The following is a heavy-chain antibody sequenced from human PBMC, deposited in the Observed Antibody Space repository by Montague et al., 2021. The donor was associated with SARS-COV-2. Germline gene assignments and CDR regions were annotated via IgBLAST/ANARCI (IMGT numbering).Heavy chain of an antibody. J-gene: IGHJ4*02. CDR3: AREGGLLSCGYYYFDY. D-gene: IGHD2-2*03. V-gene: IGHV4-39*07. CDR2: IYYSGST. Sequence: SETLSLTCTVSGGSISSSSYNWGWIRQPPGKGLEWVGSIYYSGSTYYNLSLKSRVTISVDTSKYKFSLKLSSVTAAETAVYYCAREGGLLSCGYYYFDYGGQGTLGTVSS. CDR1: GGSISSSSYN.